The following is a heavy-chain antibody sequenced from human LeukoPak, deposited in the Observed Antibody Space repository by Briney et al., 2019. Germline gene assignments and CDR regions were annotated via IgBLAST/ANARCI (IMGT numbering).Heavy chain of an antibody. V-gene: IGHV3-7*01. CDR1: GFTFSSYW. Sequence: QPGGSLRLSCAASGFTFSSYWMSWVRQAPGKGLEWVANIKQDGSEKYYLDSVKGRFTISRDNAKNSLYLQMNSMRAEDTAVYYCAREFSVVAGTGGDYYYYYLDVWGKGTTVNISS. CDR3: AREFSVVAGTGGDYYYYYLDV. J-gene: IGHJ6*03. D-gene: IGHD6-19*01. CDR2: IKQDGSEK.